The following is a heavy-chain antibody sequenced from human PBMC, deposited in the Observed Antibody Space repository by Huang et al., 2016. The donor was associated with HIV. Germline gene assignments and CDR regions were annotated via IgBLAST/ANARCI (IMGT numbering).Heavy chain of an antibody. J-gene: IGHJ4*02. D-gene: IGHD3-3*01. CDR2: VSYNGADT. CDR3: AKKTAGFFPFDY. V-gene: IGHV3-23*04. Sequence: EVQLVESGGDLVQPGGSLRLSCAASGFTFRNFVMTWVRQAPGKGLEWVSVVSYNGADTYYADSVKGRFTISRDNANNTVTLQMTSLRVEDTALYYCAKKTAGFFPFDYWGQGTLVTVSS. CDR1: GFTFRNFV.